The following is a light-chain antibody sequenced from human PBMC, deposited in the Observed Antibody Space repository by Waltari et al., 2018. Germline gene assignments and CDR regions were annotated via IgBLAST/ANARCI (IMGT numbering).Light chain of an antibody. CDR1: SSDVGGYNY. CDR3: CSYAGSSTFDVV. J-gene: IGLJ2*01. Sequence: QSALTQPASVSGSPGPSLAIPCTGTSSDVGGYNYVAWSQQHPGKAPKLMIYDVSKRPSGVSNRFAGSKSGNTASLTIAGLQAEDEADYYCCSYAGSSTFDVVFGGGTKLTVL. CDR2: DVS. V-gene: IGLV2-23*02.